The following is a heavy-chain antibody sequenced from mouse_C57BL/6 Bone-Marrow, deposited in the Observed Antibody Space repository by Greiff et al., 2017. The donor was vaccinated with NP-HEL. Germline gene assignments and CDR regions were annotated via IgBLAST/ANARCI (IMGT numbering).Heavy chain of an antibody. CDR1: GFTFSSYA. D-gene: IGHD2-2*01. CDR2: ISDGGSYT. Sequence: EVKVVESGGGLVKPGGSLKLSCAASGFTFSSYAMSWVRQTPEKRLEWVATISDGGSYTYYPDNVKGRFTISRDNAKNNLYLQMSHLKSEDTAMYYCAREGYYGYPDYWGQGTTLTVSS. V-gene: IGHV5-4*01. J-gene: IGHJ2*01. CDR3: AREGYYGYPDY.